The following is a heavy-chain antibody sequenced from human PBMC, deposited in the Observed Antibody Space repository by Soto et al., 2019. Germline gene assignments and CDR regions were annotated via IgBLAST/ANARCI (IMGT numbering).Heavy chain of an antibody. D-gene: IGHD1-26*01. CDR3: VRDDIGLGIDY. CDR2: INPNSGGT. Sequence: ASVKVSCKASGYTFTGYYMHWVRQAPGQGLEWMGWINPNSGGTNYAQKFQGWVTMTRDTSISTAYMELSRLRAEDTAVYYCVRDDIGLGIDYWGLGTLVTVSS. J-gene: IGHJ4*02. CDR1: GYTFTGYY. V-gene: IGHV1-2*04.